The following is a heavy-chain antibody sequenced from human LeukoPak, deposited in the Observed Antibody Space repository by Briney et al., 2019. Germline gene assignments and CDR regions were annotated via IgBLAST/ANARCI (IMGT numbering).Heavy chain of an antibody. D-gene: IGHD3-10*01. CDR1: GGTFSSYA. J-gene: IGHJ4*02. Sequence: GASVKVSCKASGGTFSSYAISWVRQAPGRGLEWMGGIIPIFGTANYAQKFQGRVAITADESTSTAYMELSSLRSEDTAVYYCARARYYGSGSYSHFDYWGQGTLVTVSS. CDR2: IIPIFGTA. CDR3: ARARYYGSGSYSHFDY. V-gene: IGHV1-69*13.